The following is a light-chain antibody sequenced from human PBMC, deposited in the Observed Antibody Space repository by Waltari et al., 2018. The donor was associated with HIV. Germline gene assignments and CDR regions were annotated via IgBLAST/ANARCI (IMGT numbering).Light chain of an antibody. CDR2: DNK. Sequence: SVLTQPPSVSAAPGQKVTISCSGSSSNIGNNYVSWFQQLPGAAPRFLIYDNKPRPSGGPDRFSGSRSGTSATLGVSGLQPGDEADYYCGTWDTSLDAGVFGGGTKLTVL. CDR1: SSNIGNNY. J-gene: IGLJ3*02. CDR3: GTWDTSLDAGV. V-gene: IGLV1-51*01.